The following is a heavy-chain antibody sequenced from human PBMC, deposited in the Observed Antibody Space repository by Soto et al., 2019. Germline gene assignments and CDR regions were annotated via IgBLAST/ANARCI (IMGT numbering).Heavy chain of an antibody. CDR3: AKVRWAYYDSSGSRQVNWFDP. V-gene: IGHV3-23*01. Sequence: GGSLRLSCAASGFTFSSYAMSWVRQAPGKGLEWVSAISGSGGSTYYADSVKGRFTISRDNSKNTLYLQMNSLRAEDTAVYYCAKVRWAYYDSSGSRQVNWFDPWGQGTLVTVSS. CDR1: GFTFSSYA. D-gene: IGHD3-22*01. J-gene: IGHJ5*02. CDR2: ISGSGGST.